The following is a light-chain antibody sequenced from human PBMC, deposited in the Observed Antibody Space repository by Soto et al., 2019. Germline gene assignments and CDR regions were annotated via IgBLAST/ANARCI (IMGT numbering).Light chain of an antibody. Sequence: QSVLTQPASVSGSPGQSITISCTGTSSDIGAYNFVSWYQHHPDKAPKLIIYEVSNRPSGVSNRFSASKSGNTASLTISGLQAEDEADYYCFSYRDTPIVLFGGGTKVTVL. V-gene: IGLV2-14*01. CDR3: FSYRDTPIVL. J-gene: IGLJ2*01. CDR2: EVS. CDR1: SSDIGAYNF.